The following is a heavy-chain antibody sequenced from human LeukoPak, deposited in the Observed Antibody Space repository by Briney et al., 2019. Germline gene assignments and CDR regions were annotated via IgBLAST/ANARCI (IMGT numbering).Heavy chain of an antibody. Sequence: PSETLSLTCAVYGGSFSGYYWSWIRQPPGKGLEWIGYIYYSGSTNYNPSLKSRVTISVDTSKNQFSLKLSSVTAADTAVYYCARQGSSWSHYYYYGMDVWGQGTTVTVSS. CDR2: IYYSGST. V-gene: IGHV4-59*08. CDR3: ARQGSSWSHYYYYGMDV. CDR1: GGSFSGYY. J-gene: IGHJ6*02. D-gene: IGHD6-13*01.